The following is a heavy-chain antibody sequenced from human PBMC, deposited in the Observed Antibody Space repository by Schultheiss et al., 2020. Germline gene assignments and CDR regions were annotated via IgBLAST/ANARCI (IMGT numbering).Heavy chain of an antibody. V-gene: IGHV1-2*02. D-gene: IGHD6-13*01. CDR2: INPNSGGT. Sequence: ASVKVSCKASGYTFTGYYMHWVRQAPGQGLEWMGWINPNSGGTNYAQKFQGRVTITRDTSASTAYMELSSLRSEDTAVYYCARGGGIAAAVTFGMDVWGQGTTVTVSS. J-gene: IGHJ6*02. CDR1: GYTFTGYY. CDR3: ARGGGIAAAVTFGMDV.